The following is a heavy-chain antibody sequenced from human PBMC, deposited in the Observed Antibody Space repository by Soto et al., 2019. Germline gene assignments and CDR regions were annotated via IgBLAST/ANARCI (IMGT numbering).Heavy chain of an antibody. Sequence: EVQLVESGGGLVQPGGSLRLSCAASGFSFSDRYMHWVRQAPGKGLEWVGRSRNKVNSYTTNYAASVQGRFTSSRDVSMNVLCLKTRGLQIEAPDLYYCGVDIVVPDGDLGSWGQGALGSV. CDR2: SRNKVNSYTT. J-gene: IGHJ5*02. CDR3: GVDIVVPDGDLGS. CDR1: GFSFSDRY. D-gene: IGHD2-21*01. V-gene: IGHV3-72*01.